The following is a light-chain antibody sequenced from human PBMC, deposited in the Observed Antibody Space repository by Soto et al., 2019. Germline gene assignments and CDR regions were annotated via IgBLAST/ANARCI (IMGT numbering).Light chain of an antibody. V-gene: IGKV1-5*03. CDR3: QQYHSYPLT. Sequence: DIQMTHSPSTLSASVGEKVTNTCRASQSISAWLAWYQQKPGKAPKLLIYKASNVESGVPSRFSGSGSGTEFTLTISSLQPDDFATYYCQQYHSYPLTFGQGTRLEIK. J-gene: IGKJ5*01. CDR1: QSISAW. CDR2: KAS.